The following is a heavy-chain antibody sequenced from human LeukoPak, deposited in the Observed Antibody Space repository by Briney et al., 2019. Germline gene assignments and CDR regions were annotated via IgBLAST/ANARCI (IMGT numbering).Heavy chain of an antibody. J-gene: IGHJ4*02. V-gene: IGHV3-30*03. CDR1: GFTFSSYG. D-gene: IGHD6-13*01. Sequence: GGSLRLSCAASGFTFSSYGMHWVRQAPGKGLEWVAVISYDGSNKYYADSVKGRFTISRDNSKNTLYLQMNSLRAEDTAVYYCVGSSSWYHFDYWGQGTLVTVSS. CDR3: VGSSSWYHFDY. CDR2: ISYDGSNK.